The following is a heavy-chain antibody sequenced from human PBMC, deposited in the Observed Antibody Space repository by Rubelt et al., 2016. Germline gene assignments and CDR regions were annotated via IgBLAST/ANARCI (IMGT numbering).Heavy chain of an antibody. J-gene: IGHJ4*02. D-gene: IGHD2-8*01. CDR3: ARGTNRMIDY. Sequence: EVQLVESGGGLVQPGGSLTLSCAGSGFTFDTYGLNWVRQAPGKGPEWLSVISSAGKNIYYANSVKGRFTISRDNARSSVSLQMSSLIDEDTAIYYCARGTNRMIDYWGQGTLVTVSS. V-gene: IGHV3-48*03. CDR2: ISSAGKNI. CDR1: GFTFDTYG.